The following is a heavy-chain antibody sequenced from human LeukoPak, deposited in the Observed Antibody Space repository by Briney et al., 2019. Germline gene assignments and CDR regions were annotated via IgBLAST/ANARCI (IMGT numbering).Heavy chain of an antibody. Sequence: PGGCLRLSCAAPGFTFSSYATSWVRQAPRKRLEWVSAISGSVGSTYYADSVKGRFTISRDNSKNTLYLQMNSLRAEDTAVYYCAKDGAGMIVVVISDYWGQGTLVTVSS. V-gene: IGHV3-23*01. D-gene: IGHD3-22*01. J-gene: IGHJ4*02. CDR1: GFTFSSYA. CDR3: AKDGAGMIVVVISDY. CDR2: ISGSVGST.